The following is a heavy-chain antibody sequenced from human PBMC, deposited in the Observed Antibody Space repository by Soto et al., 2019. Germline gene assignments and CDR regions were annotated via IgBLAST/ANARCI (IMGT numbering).Heavy chain of an antibody. D-gene: IGHD2-21*02. V-gene: IGHV3-74*01. J-gene: IGHJ4*02. CDR2: ISYDGKNT. CDR1: GFSFSSYW. CDR3: TRGGCIGDHCPMKFAY. Sequence: PGGSLRLSCAASGFSFSSYWMHWVRQAPGKGLVWVSYISYDGKNTNYADSVKGRFTISRDNAENTVYLQINSLRDDDTAVYYCTRGGCIGDHCPMKFAYWGQGALVTVSS.